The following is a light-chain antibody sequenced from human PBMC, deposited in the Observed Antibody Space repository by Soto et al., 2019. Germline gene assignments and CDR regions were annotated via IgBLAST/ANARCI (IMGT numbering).Light chain of an antibody. J-gene: IGKJ1*01. CDR2: QVS. Sequence: DAVLTQSPLSLPVTLGQPAAISCRSSQSLVYSNGNAYLIWLQQRPGQSPRRLIYQVSTRDAGVPDRFSGSGSGTYFTLTISGVEAEDVGLYYCVQGTHWPLTFGQGTKVDIK. CDR3: VQGTHWPLT. CDR1: QSLVYSNGNAY. V-gene: IGKV2-30*01.